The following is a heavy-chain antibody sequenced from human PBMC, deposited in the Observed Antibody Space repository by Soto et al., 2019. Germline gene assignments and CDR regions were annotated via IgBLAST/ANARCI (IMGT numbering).Heavy chain of an antibody. CDR3: ARGPYGSGSYYLPYYYYGMDV. Sequence: QVQLVQSGAEVKKPGSSVKVSCKASGGTFSSYAISWVRQAPGQGLEWMGGIIPIFGTANYAQKFQGRVTITADESTSPAYMELSSLRSEDTAVYYCARGPYGSGSYYLPYYYYGMDVWGQGTTVTVSS. CDR1: GGTFSSYA. D-gene: IGHD3-10*01. CDR2: IIPIFGTA. V-gene: IGHV1-69*01. J-gene: IGHJ6*02.